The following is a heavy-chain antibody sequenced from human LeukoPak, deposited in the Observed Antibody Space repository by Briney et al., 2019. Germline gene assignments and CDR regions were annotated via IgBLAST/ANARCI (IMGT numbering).Heavy chain of an antibody. J-gene: IGHJ6*03. D-gene: IGHD3-3*01. Sequence: SGTLSLTCAVSGGSISSSNWWSWVRQPPGKGLEWIGEIYHSGSTNYNPSLKSRVTISVDKSKNQFSLNLNSVTAADTAVYYCARGGYYTLEYYYYMDVWGKGTTVTVSS. CDR1: GGSISSSNW. CDR2: IYHSGST. CDR3: ARGGYYTLEYYYYMDV. V-gene: IGHV4-4*02.